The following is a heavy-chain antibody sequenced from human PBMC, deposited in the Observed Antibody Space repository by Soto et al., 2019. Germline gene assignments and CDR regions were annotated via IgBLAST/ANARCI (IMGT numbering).Heavy chain of an antibody. CDR3: ARPSYCSGGSCYFYYGMDV. V-gene: IGHV1-18*01. Sequence: QVQLVQSGAEVKKPGASVKVSCKASGYTFNSYGISWVRQAPGQGLEWMGWISAYNGNTNYAQKLQGRVTMSTDTSTSTAYMGLRSLRSDDTAVYYCARPSYCSGGSCYFYYGMDVWGQGTTVTVSS. J-gene: IGHJ6*02. CDR1: GYTFNSYG. CDR2: ISAYNGNT. D-gene: IGHD2-15*01.